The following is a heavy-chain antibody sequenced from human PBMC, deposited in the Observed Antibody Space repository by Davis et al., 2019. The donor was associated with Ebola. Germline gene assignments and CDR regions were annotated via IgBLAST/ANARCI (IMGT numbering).Heavy chain of an antibody. CDR1: GGSISSGGYY. D-gene: IGHD4-17*01. J-gene: IGHJ6*02. V-gene: IGHV4-31*03. CDR3: ARDSAVTTPLIYYYYGMDV. CDR2: IYYSGST. Sequence: SETLSLTCTVSGGSISSGGYYWSWIRQHPGKGLEWIGYIYYSGSTYYNPSLKSRVTISVDTSKNQFSLKLSSVTAADTAVYYCARDSAVTTPLIYYYYGMDVWGQGTTVTVSS.